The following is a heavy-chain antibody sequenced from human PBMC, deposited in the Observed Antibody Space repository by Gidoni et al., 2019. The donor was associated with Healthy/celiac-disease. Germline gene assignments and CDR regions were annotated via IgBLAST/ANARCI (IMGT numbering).Heavy chain of an antibody. CDR3: TTDVPGGGSGWFTSDY. CDR2: IKSKTDGGTT. Sequence: EVQLVESGGGLVTPGGSLRLSCAASGFPFSNAWMSWVRQAPGKGLEWVGRIKSKTDGGTTDYAAPVKGRFTISRDDSKNTLYLQMNSLKTEDTAVYYCTTDVPGGGSGWFTSDYWGQGTLVTVSS. D-gene: IGHD6-19*01. V-gene: IGHV3-15*01. CDR1: GFPFSNAW. J-gene: IGHJ4*02.